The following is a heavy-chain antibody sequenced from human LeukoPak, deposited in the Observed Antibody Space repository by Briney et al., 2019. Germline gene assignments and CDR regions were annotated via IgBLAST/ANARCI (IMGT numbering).Heavy chain of an antibody. Sequence: PGGSLRLSCAASGFTFSNAWMSWVRQAPGKGLEWVSYISSSGSTIYYADSVKGRFTISRDNAKNSLYLQMNSLRAEDTAVYYCARTDYYDSSGYYPRWGEGTMVTVSS. V-gene: IGHV3-11*04. CDR3: ARTDYYDSSGYYPR. D-gene: IGHD3-22*01. J-gene: IGHJ3*01. CDR2: ISSSGSTI. CDR1: GFTFSNAW.